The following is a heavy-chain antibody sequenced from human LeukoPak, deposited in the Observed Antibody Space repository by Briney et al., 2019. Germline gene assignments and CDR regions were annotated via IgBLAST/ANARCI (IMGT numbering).Heavy chain of an antibody. CDR1: GFTFSSSA. J-gene: IGHJ4*02. Sequence: GGSLRLSCAASGFTFSSSAMSWVRQAPGKGLGWVSAISGGSTSTYYADSVKGRFTISRDNSKNTLYLQMNSLRAEDTAVYYCAEVLNRVYYFFDDWGQGTLVTVSS. V-gene: IGHV3-23*01. CDR3: AEVLNRVYYFFDD. D-gene: IGHD3-22*01. CDR2: ISGGSTST.